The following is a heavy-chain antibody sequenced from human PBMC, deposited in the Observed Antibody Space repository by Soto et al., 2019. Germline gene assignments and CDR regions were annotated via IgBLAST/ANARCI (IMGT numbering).Heavy chain of an antibody. J-gene: IGHJ4*02. CDR3: AKDYYDSSGYYYDY. CDR2: ISGSGGST. D-gene: IGHD3-22*01. CDR1: GFTFSSYA. V-gene: IGHV3-23*01. Sequence: GGSLRLSCAASGFTFSSYAMSWVRQAPGKGLEWVSAISGSGGSTYYADSVKGRFTISRDNSKNTLYLQMNSLRAEDTAVYYCAKDYYDSSGYYYDYWGQGTLVTVSS.